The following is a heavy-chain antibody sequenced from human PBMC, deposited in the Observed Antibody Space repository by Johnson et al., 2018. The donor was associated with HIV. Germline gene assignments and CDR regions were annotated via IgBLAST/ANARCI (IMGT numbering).Heavy chain of an antibody. CDR1: GFTFSSYG. D-gene: IGHD3-16*01. CDR3: AKRAATGDDAFDI. Sequence: VQVVESGGGVVQPGGSLRLSCAASGFTFSSYGIHWVRQAPGKGLEWVTFIRFDGTKKYYADSVKGRFTISRDDSKNTVHLQISSLRPEDTAVYYCAKRAATGDDAFDIWGQGTMVTVSS. CDR2: IRFDGTKK. V-gene: IGHV3-30*02. J-gene: IGHJ3*02.